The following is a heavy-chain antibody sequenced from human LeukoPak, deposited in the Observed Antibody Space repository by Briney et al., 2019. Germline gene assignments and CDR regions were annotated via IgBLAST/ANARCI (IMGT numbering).Heavy chain of an antibody. D-gene: IGHD3-16*02. CDR2: ISGSGGST. Sequence: GGSLRLSCAASGFTFSSYAMSWVRQAPGKGLEWVSAISGSGGSTYYADSVKGRFTISRDNSKNTLYLQMNSLRAEDTAVYYCANRGQFPYDYVWGSYRLLAFDIWGQGTMVTVSS. CDR1: GFTFSSYA. CDR3: ANRGQFPYDYVWGSYRLLAFDI. J-gene: IGHJ3*02. V-gene: IGHV3-23*01.